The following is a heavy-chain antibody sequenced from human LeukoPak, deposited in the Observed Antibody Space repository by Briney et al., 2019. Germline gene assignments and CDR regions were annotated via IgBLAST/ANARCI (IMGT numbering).Heavy chain of an antibody. Sequence: ASVKVSCKVSGYTLTVLSMHWVRQAPGKGLEWMGGFDPEDGETIYAQKFQGRVTMTEDTSTDTAYMELSSLRSEDTAVYYCATYCSSTSCYTIDAFDIWGQGTMVTVSS. CDR3: ATYCSSTSCYTIDAFDI. CDR1: GYTLTVLS. J-gene: IGHJ3*02. V-gene: IGHV1-24*01. CDR2: FDPEDGET. D-gene: IGHD2-2*02.